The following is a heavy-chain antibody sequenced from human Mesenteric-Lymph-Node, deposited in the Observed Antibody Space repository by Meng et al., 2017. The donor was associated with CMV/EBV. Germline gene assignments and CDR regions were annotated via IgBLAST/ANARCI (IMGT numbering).Heavy chain of an antibody. V-gene: IGHV3-21*01. D-gene: IGHD3-22*01. CDR1: GFTFSSYS. CDR3: ARDLGVYYDSSGSTNDY. J-gene: IGHJ4*02. CDR2: ISSSSNYI. Sequence: GGSLRLSCAASGFTFSSYSMNWVRQAPGKGLEWVSSISSSSNYIYYADSVKGRFTISRDNAKNSLYLQMNSLRAEDTAVYYCARDLGVYYDSSGSTNDYWGQGTLVTVSS.